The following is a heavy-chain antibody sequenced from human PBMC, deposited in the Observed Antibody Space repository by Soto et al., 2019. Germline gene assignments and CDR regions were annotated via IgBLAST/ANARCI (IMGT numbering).Heavy chain of an antibody. J-gene: IGHJ6*03. CDR1: GFTFSDYY. V-gene: IGHV3-11*01. Sequence: PGGSLRLSCAASGFTFSDYYMSWIRKAPGKGLEWVSYISSSGSTIYYADSVKGRFTISRDNAKNSLYLQMNSLRAEDTAVYYCARDFSHWNQQYYYYCYMDVWGKGTTVTVSS. CDR3: ARDFSHWNQQYYYYCYMDV. CDR2: ISSSGSTI. D-gene: IGHD1-1*01.